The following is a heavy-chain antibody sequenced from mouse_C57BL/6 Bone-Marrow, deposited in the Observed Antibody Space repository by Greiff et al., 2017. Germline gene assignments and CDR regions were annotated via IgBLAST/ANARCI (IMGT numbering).Heavy chain of an antibody. CDR1: GYAFSSSW. V-gene: IGHV1-82*01. CDR2: ICPGDGDT. CDR3: TRSPDY. Sequence: QVQLQQSGPELVKPGASVKISCKASGYAFSSSWVNWVQQRPGKGLEWIGRICPGDGDTNYNGKFTGMATLTADKSSSTAYMRLSSLTSGDSTVYFCTRSPDYWGQGTTLTVSS. J-gene: IGHJ2*01.